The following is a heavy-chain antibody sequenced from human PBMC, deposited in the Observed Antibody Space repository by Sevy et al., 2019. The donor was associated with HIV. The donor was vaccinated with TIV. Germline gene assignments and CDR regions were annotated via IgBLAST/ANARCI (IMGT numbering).Heavy chain of an antibody. CDR1: GFSFSYYG. J-gene: IGHJ6*02. CDR3: ANAYSGGYSHSYLYAPYV. D-gene: IGHD1-26*01. V-gene: IGHV3-30*18. Sequence: GGSLRLSCIGSGFSFSYYGIHWVRQSPGKGLDWVALISHDGINEYYADSVKGRFTMSRDNSKNTVYLEMNSLRNEDMAIYFCANAYSGGYSHSYLYAPYVWGQGTTVTASS. CDR2: ISHDGINE.